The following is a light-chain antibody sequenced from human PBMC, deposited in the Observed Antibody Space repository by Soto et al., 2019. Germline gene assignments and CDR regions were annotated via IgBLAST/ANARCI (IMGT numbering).Light chain of an antibody. CDR3: SSYTGSSTLV. CDR1: SSDVGGYNY. V-gene: IGLV2-14*01. Sequence: QSVLTQPASVSGSPGQSIAISCTGTSSDVGGYNYVSWYQQHPGKAPKFMIYEVSNRPSGVSNRFSGSKSGNTASLTISGLPAEDEADYYCSSYTGSSTLVFGTGTKLTVL. J-gene: IGLJ1*01. CDR2: EVS.